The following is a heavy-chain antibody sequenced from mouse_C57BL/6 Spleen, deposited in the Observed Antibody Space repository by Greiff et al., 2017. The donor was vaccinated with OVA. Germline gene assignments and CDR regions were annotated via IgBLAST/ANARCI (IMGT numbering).Heavy chain of an antibody. CDR3: ARTGDYDLYYFDY. CDR2: IYPGSGNT. Sequence: QVQLKQSGAELVRPGASVKLSCKASGYTFTDYYINWVKQRPGQGLEWIARIYPGSGNTYYNEKFKGKATLTAEKSSSTAYMQLSSLTSEDSAVYFCARTGDYDLYYFDYWGQGTTLTVSS. V-gene: IGHV1-76*01. J-gene: IGHJ2*01. D-gene: IGHD2-4*01. CDR1: GYTFTDYY.